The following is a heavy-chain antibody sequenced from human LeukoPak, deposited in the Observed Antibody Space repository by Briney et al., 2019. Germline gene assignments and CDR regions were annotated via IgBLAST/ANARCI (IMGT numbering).Heavy chain of an antibody. CDR3: ARGNGVSSGWFEDYYYYGLDV. CDR1: GYSFTTLG. CDR2: ITAYNGNT. J-gene: IGHJ6*01. V-gene: IGHV1-18*01. D-gene: IGHD6-19*01. Sequence: ASVKLSCTASGYSFTTLGISWGRQAPGQGLEWVGWITAYNGNTNYEQKLQDRVTLTKDRSKSTAYMELRSVRSDDTGVYYCARGNGVSSGWFEDYYYYGLDVWGQGTTVSVSS.